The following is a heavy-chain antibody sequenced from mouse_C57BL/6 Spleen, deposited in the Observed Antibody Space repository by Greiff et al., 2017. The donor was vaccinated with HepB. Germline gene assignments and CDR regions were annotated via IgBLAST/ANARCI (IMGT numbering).Heavy chain of an antibody. J-gene: IGHJ2*01. CDR2: IYPGDGDT. V-gene: IGHV1-82*01. CDR3: ARDYYTGFDY. Sequence: VQLQQSGPELVKPGASVKISCKASGYAFSSSWMNWVKQRPGKGLEWIGRIYPGDGDTNYNGKFKGKATLTADKSSSTAYMQLSSLTSEDSAVYFCARDYYTGFDYWGQGTTLTVSS. CDR1: GYAFSSSW. D-gene: IGHD1-1*01.